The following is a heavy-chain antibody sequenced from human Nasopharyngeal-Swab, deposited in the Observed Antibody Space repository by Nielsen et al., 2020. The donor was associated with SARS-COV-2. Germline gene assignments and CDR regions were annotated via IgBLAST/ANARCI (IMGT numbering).Heavy chain of an antibody. Sequence: GGSLRPSCAASGFTFSSYAMHWVRQAPGKGLEWVAVISYDGSNKYYADSVKGRFTISRDNSKNTLYLQMNSLRAEDTAVYYCARDRITMVRGVYLDYWGQGTLVTVSS. CDR1: GFTFSSYA. CDR2: ISYDGSNK. V-gene: IGHV3-30-3*01. CDR3: ARDRITMVRGVYLDY. D-gene: IGHD3-10*01. J-gene: IGHJ4*02.